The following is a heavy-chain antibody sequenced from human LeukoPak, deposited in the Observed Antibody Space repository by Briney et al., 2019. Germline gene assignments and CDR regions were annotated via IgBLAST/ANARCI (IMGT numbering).Heavy chain of an antibody. Sequence: PGGSLRLSCAASGFTFSSYGMPWVRQAPGKGLEWVSGISWNSGSIGYADSVKGRFTISRDNAKNSLYLQMNSLRAEDTALYYCAKDIRYDSSGYYNHWGQGTLVAVSS. CDR2: ISWNSGSI. D-gene: IGHD3-22*01. CDR3: AKDIRYDSSGYYNH. V-gene: IGHV3-9*01. J-gene: IGHJ5*02. CDR1: GFTFSSYG.